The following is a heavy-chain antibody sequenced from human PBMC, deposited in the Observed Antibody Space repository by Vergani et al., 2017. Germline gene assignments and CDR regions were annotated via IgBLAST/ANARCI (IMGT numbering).Heavy chain of an antibody. Sequence: QVQLVESGGGVVQPGGSLRLSCAASGFTFSSYFMHWVRQAPGKGLDWVAFIRYDGSNKYYADSVKGRFTISRDNSKNTLYLQMNSLRAEDTAVYYCANLWFGELSGDYFDYWGQGTLVTVSS. V-gene: IGHV3-30*02. CDR2: IRYDGSNK. CDR1: GFTFSSYF. CDR3: ANLWFGELSGDYFDY. J-gene: IGHJ4*02. D-gene: IGHD3-10*01.